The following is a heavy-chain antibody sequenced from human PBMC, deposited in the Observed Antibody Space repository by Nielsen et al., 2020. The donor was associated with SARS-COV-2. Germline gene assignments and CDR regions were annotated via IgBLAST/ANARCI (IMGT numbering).Heavy chain of an antibody. D-gene: IGHD3-10*01. CDR2: ISYDGSNK. J-gene: IGHJ4*02. V-gene: IGHV3-30*04. CDR3: ARDRGVGPGD. Sequence: GESLKISCAASGFTFSSYAMHWVRQAPGKGLEWVAVISYDGSNKYYADSVKGRFTISRDNSKNTLYLQMNSLRAEDTAVYYCARDRGVGPGDWGQGTLVTVSS. CDR1: GFTFSSYA.